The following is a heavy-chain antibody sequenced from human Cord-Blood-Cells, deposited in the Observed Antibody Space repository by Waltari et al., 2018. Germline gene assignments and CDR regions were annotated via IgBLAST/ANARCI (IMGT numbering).Heavy chain of an antibody. J-gene: IGHJ3*02. CDR1: GGSISSGGYY. Sequence: QVQLQESGPGLVKPSQTLSLTCTVPGGSISSGGYYWSWIRQPPGKGLEWIGYIYYSGSTYYNPSLKSRVTISVDTSKNQFSLKLSSVTAADTAVYYCASTEVTVVGDDAFDIWGQGTMVTVSS. CDR3: ASTEVTVVGDDAFDI. CDR2: IYYSGST. D-gene: IGHD2-2*01. V-gene: IGHV4-31*03.